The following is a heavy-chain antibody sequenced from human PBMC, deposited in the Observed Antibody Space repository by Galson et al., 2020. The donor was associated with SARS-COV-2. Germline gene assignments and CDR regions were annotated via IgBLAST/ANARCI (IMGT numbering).Heavy chain of an antibody. V-gene: IGHV3-53*01. CDR2: IYSDGST. D-gene: IGHD3-16*01. CDR3: ARDRGGGYGLYG. Sequence: LGESLKISCAASGFTVSANYMSWVRQAPGKGLEWVSVIYSDGSTSYADSVKGRITISRDTSKNTLYLQMNSLRAEDSAVYYCARDRGGGYGLYGWGQWTTVSVSS. J-gene: IGHJ6*02. CDR1: GFTVSANY.